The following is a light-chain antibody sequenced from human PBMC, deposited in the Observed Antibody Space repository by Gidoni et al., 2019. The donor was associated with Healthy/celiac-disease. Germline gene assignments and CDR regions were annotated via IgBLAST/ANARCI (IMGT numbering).Light chain of an antibody. CDR3: QQYGSSPRT. CDR2: GAS. J-gene: IGKJ1*01. V-gene: IGKV3-20*01. CDR1: QSVSSSY. Sequence: EIVLTQSPGTLSLSPGARATLSCRASQSVSSSYLAWYQQKPGQAPRLLIYGASSRATGIPARFSGSGSGTDFTLTISRLEPEDFAVYYCQQYGSSPRTFGQGTQVEIK.